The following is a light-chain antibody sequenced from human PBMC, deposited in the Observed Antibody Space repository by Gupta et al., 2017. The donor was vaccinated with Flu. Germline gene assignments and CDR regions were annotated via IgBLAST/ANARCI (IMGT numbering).Light chain of an antibody. J-gene: IGLJ2*01. Sequence: QSVLPQPPSASGPPGPRVTISCSGRRSKIGYNTVHWYQQQQGAAPKLLIYSNNQRPSGVPDRFSGSRSGTSASLAIGGLQSEDEADYYCAAWDDTLNGPVFGGGTKLTVL. CDR1: RSKIGYNT. V-gene: IGLV1-44*01. CDR3: AAWDDTLNGPV. CDR2: SNN.